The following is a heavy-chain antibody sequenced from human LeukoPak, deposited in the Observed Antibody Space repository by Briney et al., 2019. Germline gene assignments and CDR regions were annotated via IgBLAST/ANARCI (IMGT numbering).Heavy chain of an antibody. CDR3: ARVGFRFLGAMVRGKRYYYYMDV. D-gene: IGHD3-10*01. V-gene: IGHV4-59*01. Sequence: PSETLSLTCTVSGGSISSYYWSWIRQPPGKGLEWSGYIFYSGSTNYNPSLKSRVTISVATSKNQFSLKLTSVTAADTAVYYCARVGFRFLGAMVRGKRYYYYMDVWGKGTTVTVSS. CDR2: IFYSGST. J-gene: IGHJ6*03. CDR1: GGSISSYY.